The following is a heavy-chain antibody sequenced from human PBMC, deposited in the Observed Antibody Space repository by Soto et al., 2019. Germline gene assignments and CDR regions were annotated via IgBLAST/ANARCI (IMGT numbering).Heavy chain of an antibody. CDR1: GGTFNSYA. CDR3: TRCGIRYHSIGYYLGIDGMDV. J-gene: IGHJ6*02. Sequence: QVQLVQSGAEVKKPESSVRVSCKASGGTFNSYAITWVRQAPGQGLEWMGGTIPMFSTTNYAEKFQGRVTITADESTNTAXMXLSSLRSEDTAVYYCTRCGIRYHSIGYYLGIDGMDVWGQGTTVIVSS. D-gene: IGHD3-22*01. CDR2: TIPMFSTT. V-gene: IGHV1-69*12.